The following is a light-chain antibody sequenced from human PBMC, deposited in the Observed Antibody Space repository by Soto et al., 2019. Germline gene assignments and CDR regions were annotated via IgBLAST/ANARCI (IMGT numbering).Light chain of an antibody. Sequence: EIVMTQSPATLSVSPGERATLSCRASQSISSNVAWYQQKPGQAPRLLIYGASTRATGIPARFSGSGSGTEFTLTISSLQSEDSAVYYCQQYNGWPPRFTFGPGTKVDIK. CDR2: GAS. CDR3: QQYNGWPPRFT. J-gene: IGKJ3*01. V-gene: IGKV3-15*01. CDR1: QSISSN.